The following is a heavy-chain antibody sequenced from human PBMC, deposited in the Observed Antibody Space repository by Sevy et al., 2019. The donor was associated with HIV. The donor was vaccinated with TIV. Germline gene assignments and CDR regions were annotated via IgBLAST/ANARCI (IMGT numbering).Heavy chain of an antibody. CDR1: GFTFSSYG. Sequence: GGSLRLSCAASGFTFSSYGMHWVRQAPGKGLEWVAVISYDGSNKYYADSVKGRFTISRDNSKNTLYLQMNSLRAEDTAVYYCAKAGRRGGREFPNYFDYWGQGTLVTVSS. V-gene: IGHV3-30*18. CDR2: ISYDGSNK. D-gene: IGHD3-10*01. J-gene: IGHJ4*02. CDR3: AKAGRRGGREFPNYFDY.